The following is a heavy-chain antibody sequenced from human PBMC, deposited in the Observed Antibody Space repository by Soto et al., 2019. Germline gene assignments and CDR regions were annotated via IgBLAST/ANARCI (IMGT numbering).Heavy chain of an antibody. V-gene: IGHV4-59*01. CDR1: GGSINAFF. CDR2: IFYSGST. Sequence: QVQLEESGPGLVKPSETLSLTCTVSGGSINAFFWSWVRQPPGKGLESIGYIFYSGSTNYNPSLKSRVTISLDTSKTQFSLNLTSVPAADTAVYYCATQTGLYYYGLDVWGQGTMVAVSS. CDR3: ATQTGLYYYGLDV. J-gene: IGHJ6*02.